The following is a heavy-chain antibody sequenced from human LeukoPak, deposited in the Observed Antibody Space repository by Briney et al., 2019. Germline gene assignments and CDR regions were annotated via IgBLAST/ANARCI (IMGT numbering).Heavy chain of an antibody. CDR3: ARVGPSGGPFDY. Sequence: GGSLRLSCVASGFTFNDYGMSWVRQVPGKGLEWVSGINWKGDSASYADSVRGRFTLSRDNAKNSLSLQMNSLRPEDTALYYCARVGPSGGPFDYWGQGTLVTASS. J-gene: IGHJ4*02. V-gene: IGHV3-20*04. CDR1: GFTFNDYG. D-gene: IGHD2-8*02. CDR2: INWKGDSA.